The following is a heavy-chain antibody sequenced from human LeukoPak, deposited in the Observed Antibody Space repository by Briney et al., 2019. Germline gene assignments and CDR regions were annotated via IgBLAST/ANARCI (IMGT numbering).Heavy chain of an antibody. J-gene: IGHJ4*02. CDR2: ISRGSSDI. Sequence: GGALRLSCAAPSSILRCQSMNWVRQAPGKGLEWVSSISRGSSDIKYADSVRGRFIISRDNAKNSLFLQLNSLRDEDMGFYYCAREYDRKGRFDWWAQGTLVTVSS. V-gene: IGHV3-21*01. D-gene: IGHD1-14*01. CDR1: SSILRCQS. CDR3: AREYDRKGRFDW.